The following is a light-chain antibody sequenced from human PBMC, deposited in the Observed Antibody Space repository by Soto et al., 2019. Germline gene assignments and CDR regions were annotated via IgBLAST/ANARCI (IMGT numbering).Light chain of an antibody. CDR3: QQYCSSPYT. CDR1: QSVSSSY. Sequence: DIVLTQSPGTLSLSPGERATLSCRASQSVSSSYLAWYQQKPGQAPRLLIYGASSRPTGIPDRFSGSGSGTDFTLTISRLEPEDFAVYFCQQYCSSPYTFGQGTKLEIK. J-gene: IGKJ2*01. CDR2: GAS. V-gene: IGKV3-20*01.